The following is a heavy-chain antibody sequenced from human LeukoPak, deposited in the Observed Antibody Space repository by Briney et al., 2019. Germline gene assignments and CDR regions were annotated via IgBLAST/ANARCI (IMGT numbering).Heavy chain of an antibody. V-gene: IGHV4-39*01. CDR3: ARLVSYDVLTENFYKYYMDV. CDR1: SGSISSNNYY. D-gene: IGHD3-9*01. CDR2: IYYTGST. J-gene: IGHJ6*03. Sequence: SETLSLTCTVSSGSISSNNYYWGWIRQPPGKGLEWFGGIYYTGSTLYNPSLKSRVTMSLDALKNQFTLKVSSVTATDTAVYYCARLVSYDVLTENFYKYYMDVWGKGTTVTVSS.